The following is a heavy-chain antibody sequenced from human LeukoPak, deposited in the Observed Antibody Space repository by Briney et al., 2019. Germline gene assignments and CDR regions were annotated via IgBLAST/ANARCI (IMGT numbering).Heavy chain of an antibody. V-gene: IGHV3-21*01. CDR3: AKNTRDYYYYGMDV. D-gene: IGHD2/OR15-2a*01. Sequence: SGGSLRLSCAASGFTFIIYSMNWVRQAPGKGLEWVSSIDSSSRNINYADSVKGRFTISRDNSKNTLYLQMNSLRAEDTAVYYCAKNTRDYYYYGMDVWGQGTTVTVSS. CDR2: IDSSSRNI. CDR1: GFTFIIYS. J-gene: IGHJ6*02.